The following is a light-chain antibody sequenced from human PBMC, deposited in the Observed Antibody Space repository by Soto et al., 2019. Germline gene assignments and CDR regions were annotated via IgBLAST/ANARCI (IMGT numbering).Light chain of an antibody. V-gene: IGKV1-33*01. CDR1: QDISNY. J-gene: IGKJ2*01. CDR3: HHYDNLPPRYT. Sequence: DIQMTQSPSSLSASVGDRVTITCQASQDISNYLNWYQQKPVKAPKLMIYDASNLETGVPSRFSGSGSGTDFTFTISSLKPEDIATYYCHHYDNLPPRYTFGQGTKLEIK. CDR2: DAS.